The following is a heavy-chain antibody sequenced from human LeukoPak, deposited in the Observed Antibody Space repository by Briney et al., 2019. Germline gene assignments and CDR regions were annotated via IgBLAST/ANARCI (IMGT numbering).Heavy chain of an antibody. V-gene: IGHV4-39*01. J-gene: IGHJ4*02. CDR3: ARLRIGEPFDY. CDR2: IYYSGST. D-gene: IGHD3-10*01. Sequence: SETLSLTCTVSGDSISSSDYYWSWIRQPPGKGLEYIGSIYYSGSTYYNPSLKSRVTISVDTSKNQFSLYLSSVTAADAAVYYCARLRIGEPFDYWGQGTLVTVSS. CDR1: GDSISSSDYY.